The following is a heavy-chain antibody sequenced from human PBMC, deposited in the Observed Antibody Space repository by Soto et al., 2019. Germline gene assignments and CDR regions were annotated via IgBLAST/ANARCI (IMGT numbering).Heavy chain of an antibody. Sequence: SETLSLTCTVSGGSISSYYWSWIRQPPGKGLEWIGYIYYSGSTNYNPSLKSRVTISVDTSKNQFSLKLSSVTAADTAVYYCARHSDDFWSGYSRRYYYYYMDVWGKGTTVTVSS. CDR2: IYYSGST. D-gene: IGHD3-3*01. CDR3: ARHSDDFWSGYSRRYYYYYMDV. CDR1: GGSISSYY. V-gene: IGHV4-59*08. J-gene: IGHJ6*03.